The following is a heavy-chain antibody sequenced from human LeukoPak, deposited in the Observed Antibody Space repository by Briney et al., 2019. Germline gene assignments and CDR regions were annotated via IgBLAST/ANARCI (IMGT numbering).Heavy chain of an antibody. CDR1: GGSISSGDYY. CDR2: INHSGST. CDR3: ARDNRVLRFLNY. V-gene: IGHV4-39*07. D-gene: IGHD3-3*01. Sequence: PSETLSLTCTVSGGSISSGDYYWSWIRQPPGKGLEWIGEINHSGSTNYNPSLKSRVTISVDTSKNQFSLKLSSVTAADTAVYYCARDNRVLRFLNYWGQGTLVTVSS. J-gene: IGHJ4*02.